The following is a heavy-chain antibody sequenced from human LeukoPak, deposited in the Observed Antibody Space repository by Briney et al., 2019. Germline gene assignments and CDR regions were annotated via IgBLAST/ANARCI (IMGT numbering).Heavy chain of an antibody. V-gene: IGHV3-48*04. Sequence: GGSLRLSCAASGFTFSSYSMNWVRQAPGTGLEWVSYISSSSSTIYYADSVKGRFTISRDNAKNSLYLQMNSLRAEDTAVYYCARDHLVRGVIMTFDYWGQGTLVTVSS. CDR2: ISSSSSTI. CDR1: GFTFSSYS. J-gene: IGHJ4*02. D-gene: IGHD3-10*02. CDR3: ARDHLVRGVIMTFDY.